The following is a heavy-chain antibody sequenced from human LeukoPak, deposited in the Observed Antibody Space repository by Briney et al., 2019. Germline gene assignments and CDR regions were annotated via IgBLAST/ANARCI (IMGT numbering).Heavy chain of an antibody. Sequence: GGSLRLSCAASGFTFDDYAMHWVRQAPGKGLEWVSGISWNSGSIGYADSVKGRFTISRDNAKNSLFLQMNSLRAEDTAVYFCAKSTRAVMAMMDVWGKGTTVTVSS. CDR1: GFTFDDYA. V-gene: IGHV3-9*01. CDR2: ISWNSGSI. J-gene: IGHJ6*04. D-gene: IGHD3-16*01. CDR3: AKSTRAVMAMMDV.